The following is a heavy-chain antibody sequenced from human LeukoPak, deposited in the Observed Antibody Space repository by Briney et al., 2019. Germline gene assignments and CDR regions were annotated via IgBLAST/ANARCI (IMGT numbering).Heavy chain of an antibody. CDR1: GGTFSSYA. CDR2: IIPILGIA. V-gene: IGHV1-69*04. Sequence: ASVKVSCKASGGTFSSYAISWVRQAPGQGLEWMGRIIPILGIANYAQKFQGRVTMTRDTSTSTVYMELSSLRSEDTAVYYCARDRLGIGPNDAFDIWGQGTMVTVSS. CDR3: ARDRLGIGPNDAFDI. D-gene: IGHD7-27*01. J-gene: IGHJ3*02.